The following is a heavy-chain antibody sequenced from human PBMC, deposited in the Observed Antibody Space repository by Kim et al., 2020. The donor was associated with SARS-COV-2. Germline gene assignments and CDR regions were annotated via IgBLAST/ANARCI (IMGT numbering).Heavy chain of an antibody. Sequence: YSTPSLKSRVTTSLDTSRNQFSLTLSSGTVADTAVYYCARVHTSSWEIDYWGQGTLVTVSS. V-gene: IGHV4-30-2*04. CDR3: ARVHTSSWEIDY. J-gene: IGHJ4*02. D-gene: IGHD6-13*01.